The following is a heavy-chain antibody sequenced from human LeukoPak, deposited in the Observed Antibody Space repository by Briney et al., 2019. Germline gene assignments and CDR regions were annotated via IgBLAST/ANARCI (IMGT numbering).Heavy chain of an antibody. CDR1: GGSFSGYY. D-gene: IGHD6-13*01. CDR3: AREQLGVLGHYYYYMDV. V-gene: IGHV4-34*01. J-gene: IGHJ6*03. CDR2: INHSGST. Sequence: SETLSLTCAVYGGSFSGYYWSWIRQPPGKGLEWIGEINHSGSTNYNPSLKSRVTISVDTSKNQFSLQLNSVTPEDTAVYYCAREQLGVLGHYYYYMDVWGKGTTVTVSS.